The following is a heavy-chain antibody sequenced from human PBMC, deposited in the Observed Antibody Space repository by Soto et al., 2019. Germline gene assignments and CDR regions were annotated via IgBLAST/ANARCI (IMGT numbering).Heavy chain of an antibody. CDR3: AKGWEVIMGAHY. J-gene: IGHJ4*02. D-gene: IGHD1-26*01. CDR2: INPRSGDT. CDR1: GYTFTGYF. Sequence: GASVKVSCKASGYTFTGYFIQWVRQAPGQGLEWMGWINPRSGDTNYAHNFQGRVTMTKDTSITNDYMELSTLRSDDTAVYYCAKGWEVIMGAHYWGQGTLVTVSS. V-gene: IGHV1-2*02.